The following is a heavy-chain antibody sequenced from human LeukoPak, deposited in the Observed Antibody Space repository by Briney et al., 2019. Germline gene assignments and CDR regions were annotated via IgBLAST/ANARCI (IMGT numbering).Heavy chain of an antibody. V-gene: IGHV1-69*13. D-gene: IGHD6-13*01. CDR3: ARDLGYSSSWYGVYFDY. CDR1: GGTFSSYA. J-gene: IGHJ4*02. CDR2: IIPIFGTA. Sequence: ASVKVSCKASGGTFSSYAISWVRQAPGQGLEWMGGIIPIFGTANYAQKFQGRVTITADESTSTAYMELSSLRSEDTAVYYRARDLGYSSSWYGVYFDYWGQGTLVTVSS.